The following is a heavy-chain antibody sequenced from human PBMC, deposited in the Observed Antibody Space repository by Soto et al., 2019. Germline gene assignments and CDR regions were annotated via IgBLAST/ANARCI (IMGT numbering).Heavy chain of an antibody. Sequence: SETLSLTCTVSDGSINSYYWNWIWLSPEKGLERIAYISYSGSTNYNPSLMSRVTISLDTSKNQFSLNLNSVAAADTAVYYCAKDHPGDLVDWFDPWGQGTLVTVSS. CDR1: DGSINSYY. D-gene: IGHD4-17*01. CDR2: ISYSGST. V-gene: IGHV4-59*12. J-gene: IGHJ5*02. CDR3: AKDHPGDLVDWFDP.